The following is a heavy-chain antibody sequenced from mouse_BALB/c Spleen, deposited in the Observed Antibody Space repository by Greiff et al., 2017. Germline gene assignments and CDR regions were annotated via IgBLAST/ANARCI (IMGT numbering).Heavy chain of an antibody. J-gene: IGHJ2*01. CDR1: GYAFTNYL. D-gene: IGHD2-4*01. CDR2: INPGSGGT. V-gene: IGHV1-54*01. Sequence: QVQLKLSGAELVRPGTPVKVSCMASGYAFTNYLIEWVKQRPGQGLEWIGVINPGSGGTNYNEKFKGKATLTADKSSSTAYMQLSSLTSDDSAVYFCAREGSTMITPFDYWGQGTTLTVSS. CDR3: AREGSTMITPFDY.